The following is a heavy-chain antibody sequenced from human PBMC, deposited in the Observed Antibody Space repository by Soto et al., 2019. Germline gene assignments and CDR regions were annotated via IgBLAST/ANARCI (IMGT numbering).Heavy chain of an antibody. CDR2: ISAYNGNT. V-gene: IGHV1-18*01. J-gene: IGHJ5*02. CDR1: GYTFTSYG. Sequence: ASVKVSCKASGYTFTSYGISWVRQAPGQGLEWMGWISAYNGNTNYAQKLQGRVTMTTDTSTSTAYMELRSLRSDDTAVYYCARGQITMVRGVTKTTSNWFDPWGQGTLVTVSS. D-gene: IGHD3-10*01. CDR3: ARGQITMVRGVTKTTSNWFDP.